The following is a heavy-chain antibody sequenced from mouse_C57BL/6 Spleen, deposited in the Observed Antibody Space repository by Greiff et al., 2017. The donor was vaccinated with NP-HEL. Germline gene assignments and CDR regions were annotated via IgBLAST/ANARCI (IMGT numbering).Heavy chain of an antibody. CDR1: GYTFTSYW. Sequence: QVQLQQPGAELVKPGASVKMSCKASGYTFTSYWITWVKQRPGQGLEWIGDIYPGSGSTNFNEKFKSKATLTVDTSSSTAYMQLSSLTSEDSAVYYCARYDYGSSADYWGQGTTLTVSS. J-gene: IGHJ2*01. D-gene: IGHD1-1*01. V-gene: IGHV1-55*01. CDR2: IYPGSGST. CDR3: ARYDYGSSADY.